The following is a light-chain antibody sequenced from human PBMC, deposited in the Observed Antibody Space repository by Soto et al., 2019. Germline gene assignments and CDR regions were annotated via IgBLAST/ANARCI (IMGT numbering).Light chain of an antibody. V-gene: IGLV1-40*01. CDR1: SSNIWAGYD. Sequence: QSVLTQPPSVSGAPGQRVTISCTGSSSNIWAGYDVHWYQQLPGTAPKLLIYGNSNRPSGVPDRFSGSKSGTSASLAITGLQAEDEADYYCQSYDSSLSGVFGTGPKLTVL. J-gene: IGLJ1*01. CDR3: QSYDSSLSGV. CDR2: GNS.